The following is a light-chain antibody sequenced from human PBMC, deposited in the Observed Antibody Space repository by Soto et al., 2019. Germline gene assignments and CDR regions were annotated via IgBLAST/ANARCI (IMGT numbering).Light chain of an antibody. J-gene: IGKJ3*01. Sequence: EIVMTQSPATLSVSPGERATLSCRASQSVSNNLVWYQQKPGQAPRLLIYGASTRAIGIPARFSGSGSGTEFTLTISSLQSEDFAVYYCQQYNNWPTGTFGPGTKVDIK. CDR2: GAS. CDR1: QSVSNN. CDR3: QQYNNWPTGT. V-gene: IGKV3-15*01.